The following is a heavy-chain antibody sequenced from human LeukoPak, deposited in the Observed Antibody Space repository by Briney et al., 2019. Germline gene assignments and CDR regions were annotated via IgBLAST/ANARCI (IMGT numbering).Heavy chain of an antibody. CDR2: ISSNGGST. V-gene: IGHV3-64D*06. J-gene: IGHJ1*01. Sequence: GGSLRLSCSASGFTFSSHAMHWVRQAPGKGLEYVSAISSNGGSTYYADSVKGRFTISRDNSKYTLYLQMSSLRAEDTAVYYCVKDPAYSSSWLKAAYFQHWGQGTLVTVSS. D-gene: IGHD6-13*01. CDR1: GFTFSSHA. CDR3: VKDPAYSSSWLKAAYFQH.